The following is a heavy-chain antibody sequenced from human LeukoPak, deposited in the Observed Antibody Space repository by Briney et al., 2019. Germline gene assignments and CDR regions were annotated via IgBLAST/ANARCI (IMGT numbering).Heavy chain of an antibody. J-gene: IGHJ6*02. CDR1: GGTFSSYG. CDR2: IIPIFGTA. D-gene: IGHD5-24*01. Sequence: SVTVSCKASGGTFSSYGINWVRQAPGQGLEWMGGIIPIFGTADYAPKFQGRVTITADESTSTAYVELSNLRSEDTAVYYCARVALGRRWLPSSYYYGMDVWGQGTTVTVSS. CDR3: ARVALGRRWLPSSYYYGMDV. V-gene: IGHV1-69*13.